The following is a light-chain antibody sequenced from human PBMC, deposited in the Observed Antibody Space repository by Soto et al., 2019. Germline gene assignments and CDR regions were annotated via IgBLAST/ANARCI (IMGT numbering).Light chain of an antibody. CDR1: SSDLGIYNY. J-gene: IGLJ1*01. Sequence: QSALAQPASVSGSPGQSIAISCSGSSSDLGIYNYVPWYQQHPGKVPKLIIFEVTNRPSGVSNRFSGSKSGNTASLTISGLQAEDEADYYCSSYTTSSTRVFGTGTRSPS. CDR2: EVT. V-gene: IGLV2-14*01. CDR3: SSYTTSSTRV.